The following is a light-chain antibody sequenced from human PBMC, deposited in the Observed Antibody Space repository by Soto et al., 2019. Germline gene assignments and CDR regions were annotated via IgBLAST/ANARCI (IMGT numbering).Light chain of an antibody. Sequence: EIVLKQSPGTLSLSPRERATLSCRASQSVNSNYLAWYQQKPGQAPRLLIYGASSRATGIPDRFSGSGSGTDFTLTISRLEPEDFALYDCQQYGGSPLFTFGQGTKLEIK. CDR3: QQYGGSPLFT. CDR2: GAS. CDR1: QSVNSNY. J-gene: IGKJ2*01. V-gene: IGKV3-20*01.